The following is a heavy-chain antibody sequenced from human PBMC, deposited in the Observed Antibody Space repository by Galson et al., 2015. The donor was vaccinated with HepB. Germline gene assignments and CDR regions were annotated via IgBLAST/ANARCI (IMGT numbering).Heavy chain of an antibody. D-gene: IGHD4-17*01. V-gene: IGHV1-2*06. CDR3: ARVQNGDPRTLDTFDI. J-gene: IGHJ3*02. CDR2: INPNSGGT. Sequence: SVKVSCKASGYTFTGYYMHWVRQAPGQGLEWMGRINPNSGGTNYAQKFQGRVTMTRDTSISTAYMELSRLRSDDTAVYYCARVQNGDPRTLDTFDIWGQGTMVTVSS. CDR1: GYTFTGYY.